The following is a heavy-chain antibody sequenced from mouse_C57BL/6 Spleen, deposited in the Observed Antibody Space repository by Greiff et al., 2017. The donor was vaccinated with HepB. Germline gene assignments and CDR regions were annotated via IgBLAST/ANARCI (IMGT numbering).Heavy chain of an antibody. CDR1: GYAFSSSW. J-gene: IGHJ1*03. V-gene: IGHV1-82*01. Sequence: QVQLQQSGPELVKPGASVKISCKASGYAFSSSWMNWVKQRPGKGLEWIGRIYPGDGDTNYNGKFKGKATLTADKSSSTAYMQLSSLTSEDSAVYFCARYSTVVAPHWYFDVWGTGTTVTVSS. D-gene: IGHD1-1*01. CDR3: ARYSTVVAPHWYFDV. CDR2: IYPGDGDT.